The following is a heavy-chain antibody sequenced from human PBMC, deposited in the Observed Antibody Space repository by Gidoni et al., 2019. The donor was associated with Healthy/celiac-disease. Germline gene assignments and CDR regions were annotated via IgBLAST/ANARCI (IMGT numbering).Heavy chain of an antibody. V-gene: IGHV3-33*01. CDR2: IWYDGSNK. CDR3: ARDTDFWSGYTFDY. D-gene: IGHD3-3*01. J-gene: IGHJ4*02. Sequence: QVQLVESGGGVVQPGRSLRLSCAASGFTFSSYGMHWVRQAPGKGLEWVAVIWYDGSNKYYADSVKGRFTISRDNSKNTLYLQMNSLRAEDTAVYYCARDTDFWSGYTFDYWGQGTLVTVSS. CDR1: GFTFSSYG.